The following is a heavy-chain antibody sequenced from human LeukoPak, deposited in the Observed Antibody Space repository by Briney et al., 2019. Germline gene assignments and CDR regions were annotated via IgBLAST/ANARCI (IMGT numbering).Heavy chain of an antibody. CDR3: ARGEVRGDNWFDP. CDR2: ISSSSSYT. CDR1: GFTFSDYY. J-gene: IGHJ5*02. V-gene: IGHV3-11*06. Sequence: GGSLRLSCAASGFTFSDYYMSWIRQAPGKGLEWVSYISSSSSYTNYADSVKGRFTISRDNAKNSLYLQMNSLRAEDTAVYYCARGEVRGDNWFDPWGQGTLVTVSS. D-gene: IGHD3-10*01.